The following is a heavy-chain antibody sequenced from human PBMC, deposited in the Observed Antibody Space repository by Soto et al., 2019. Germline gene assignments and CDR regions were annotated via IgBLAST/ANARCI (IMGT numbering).Heavy chain of an antibody. CDR3: ARVHVMVVAGSTFDY. V-gene: IGHV4-38-2*02. CDR2: IYHGGTT. CDR1: VYSISSGSY. D-gene: IGHD6-19*01. J-gene: IGHJ4*01. Sequence: PSETLSLTCTVSVYSISSGSYWAWIRQPPGKGPEWIASIYHGGTTFYNPSLKSRITISVDTSNNQFSLKLTSVTAADTAVYYFARVHVMVVAGSTFDYWGHGTLVTVSS.